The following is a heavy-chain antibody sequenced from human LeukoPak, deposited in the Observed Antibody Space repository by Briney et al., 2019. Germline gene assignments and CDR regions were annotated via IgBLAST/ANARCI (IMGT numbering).Heavy chain of an antibody. V-gene: IGHV4-39*07. CDR3: ARANYYYYMDV. CDR1: GGSISSSSYY. J-gene: IGHJ6*03. CDR2: IYYSGST. Sequence: SETLSLTCTVSGGSISSSSYYWGWMRQPPGKGLEWIGSIYYSGSTYYNPSLKSRVTISVDTSKNQFSLKLSSVTAADTAVYYCARANYYYYMDVWGKGTTVTVSS.